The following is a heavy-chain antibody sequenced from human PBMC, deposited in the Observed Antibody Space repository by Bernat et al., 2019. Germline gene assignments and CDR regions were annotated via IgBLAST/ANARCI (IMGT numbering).Heavy chain of an antibody. CDR3: SRGNTFDL. CDR2: AYYRSKWYN. Sequence: QVQLQQSGPGLVEPSQSLSLTCVISGDSVSSNIATWNWIRQSPSRGLEWLGRAYYRSKWYNDYAVSVKSRITINPDTSKNQFSLQLNSVTPEDTAIYYCSRGNTFDLWGQGTLVTVSS. CDR1: GDSVSSNIAT. J-gene: IGHJ4*02. V-gene: IGHV6-1*01.